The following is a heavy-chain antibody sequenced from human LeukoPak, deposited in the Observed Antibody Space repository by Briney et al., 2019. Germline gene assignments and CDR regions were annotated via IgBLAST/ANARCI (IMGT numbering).Heavy chain of an antibody. CDR3: AKDRYTGTHFDY. D-gene: IGHD1-14*01. J-gene: IGHJ4*02. Sequence: GGSLRLSCAASGFTFSSYIMNWVRQAPGKGLEWVSSISSSSSYIYYADSVKGRFTISRDNAKNSLYLQMNSLRAEDTALYYCAKDRYTGTHFDYWGQGTLVTVSS. CDR1: GFTFSSYI. V-gene: IGHV3-21*01. CDR2: ISSSSSYI.